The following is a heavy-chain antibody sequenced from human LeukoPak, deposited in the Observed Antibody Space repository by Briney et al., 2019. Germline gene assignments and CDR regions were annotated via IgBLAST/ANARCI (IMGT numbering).Heavy chain of an antibody. V-gene: IGHV3-48*01. D-gene: IGHD2/OR15-2a*01. J-gene: IGHJ4*02. CDR3: ARDNMGFDY. Sequence: GGSLRLSCAASGFTFSSYSMNWVRQAPGKGLEWVSVISGSGGSTYYADSVKGRFTISRDNAKNSLYLQMNSLRAEDTAVYYCARDNMGFDYWGQGTLVTVYS. CDR2: ISGSGGST. CDR1: GFTFSSYS.